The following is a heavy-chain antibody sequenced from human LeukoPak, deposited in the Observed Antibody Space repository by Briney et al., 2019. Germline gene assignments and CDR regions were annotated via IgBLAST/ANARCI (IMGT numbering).Heavy chain of an antibody. CDR2: TYYRSKWYN. Sequence: SQTLSLTCAISGDSVSSNSPTWTWIRQSPSRGLEWLGRTYYRSKWYNDYAVSVKSRITINPDTSKNQFSLHLNSVTPEDTAVYYCARGSHSSSWYFDYWGQGTLVTVS. J-gene: IGHJ4*02. V-gene: IGHV6-1*01. CDR1: GDSVSSNSPT. D-gene: IGHD6-13*01. CDR3: ARGSHSSSWYFDY.